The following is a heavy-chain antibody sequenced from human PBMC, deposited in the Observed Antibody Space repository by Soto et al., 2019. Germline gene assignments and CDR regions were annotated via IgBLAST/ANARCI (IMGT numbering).Heavy chain of an antibody. CDR3: ARDRRPKYSYGRGVYYYYGMDV. D-gene: IGHD3-10*02. CDR1: GYTFTSYY. J-gene: IGHJ6*02. V-gene: IGHV1-46*01. CDR2: INPSGGST. Sequence: GASVKVSGKPSGYTFTSYYMHWVRQAPGQGLEWMGIINPSGGSTSYAQKFQGRATMTRDTSTSTVYMELSSLRSEDTAVYYCARDRRPKYSYGRGVYYYYGMDVWGQGTTVTVSS.